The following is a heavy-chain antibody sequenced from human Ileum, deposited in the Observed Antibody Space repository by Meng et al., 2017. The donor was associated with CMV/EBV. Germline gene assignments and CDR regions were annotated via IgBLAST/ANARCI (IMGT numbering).Heavy chain of an antibody. J-gene: IGHJ3*02. CDR1: GYIFGTFW. D-gene: IGHD3-10*01. CDR3: ARHLIKGRSVDVDQLDTFDI. V-gene: IGHV5-51*01. Sequence: GESLKSSCKASGYIFGTFWLAWVRQMPGKGLEWMGAVHPDDSDIRYSPSLQGQVTISADKSINTAYLQWSSVKASDTAMYYCARHLIKGRSVDVDQLDTFDIWGQGTVVTVSS. CDR2: VHPDDSDI.